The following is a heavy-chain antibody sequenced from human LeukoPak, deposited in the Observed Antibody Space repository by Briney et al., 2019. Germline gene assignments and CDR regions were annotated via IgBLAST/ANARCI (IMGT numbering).Heavy chain of an antibody. CDR3: AKDMRAVAYDYFDY. Sequence: GGSLRLSCAASGFTFDDYVMHWVRQAPGKGLGWVSGISWNSGTIGYADSVKGRFTISRDNAKNSLYLQMNSLRTEDTAFYYCAKDMRAVAYDYFDYWGQGTLVTVSS. CDR1: GFTFDDYV. V-gene: IGHV3-9*01. D-gene: IGHD6-19*01. CDR2: ISWNSGTI. J-gene: IGHJ4*02.